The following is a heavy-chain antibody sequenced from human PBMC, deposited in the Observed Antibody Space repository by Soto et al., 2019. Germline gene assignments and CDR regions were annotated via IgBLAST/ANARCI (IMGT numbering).Heavy chain of an antibody. CDR2: ISAYNGNT. CDR1: GYTFTSYG. J-gene: IGHJ6*02. D-gene: IGHD6-13*01. V-gene: IGHV1-18*01. Sequence: ASVKVSCKASGYTFTSYGISWVRQAPGRGLEWMGWISAYNGNTNYAQKLQGRVTMTTDTSTSTAYMELRSLRSDDTAVYYCARGLEYSSSWTYYYGMDVWGQGTTVTVSS. CDR3: ARGLEYSSSWTYYYGMDV.